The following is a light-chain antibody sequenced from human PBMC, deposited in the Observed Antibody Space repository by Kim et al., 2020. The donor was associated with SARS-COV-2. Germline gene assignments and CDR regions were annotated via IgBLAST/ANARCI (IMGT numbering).Light chain of an antibody. CDR2: GAP. CDR1: QSVGASS. J-gene: IGKJ4*01. Sequence: PGKRAPLPSRPSQSVGASSLAWNQQNPAKAPRLLTSGAPGRATGIPARFRGTGSGTDFTLTISRLEPEDFAVYYCQQYYSSPRTFGGGTKVEIK. CDR3: QQYYSSPRT. V-gene: IGKV3-20*01.